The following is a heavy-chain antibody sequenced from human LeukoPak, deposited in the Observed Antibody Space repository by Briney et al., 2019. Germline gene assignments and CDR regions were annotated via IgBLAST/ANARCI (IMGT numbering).Heavy chain of an antibody. CDR1: ADSFSSHY. D-gene: IGHD5-12*01. CDR2: IYYTGIP. Sequence: SETLSLTCAVSADSFSSHYWTWIRQPPGKGLEWIGYIYYTGIPNYNPSLKSRVTISVDTSKNQISLKLTSVTAADTAVYYCARHGRYSGYELADWGQGTLVTVSS. CDR3: ARHGRYSGYELAD. V-gene: IGHV4-59*08. J-gene: IGHJ4*02.